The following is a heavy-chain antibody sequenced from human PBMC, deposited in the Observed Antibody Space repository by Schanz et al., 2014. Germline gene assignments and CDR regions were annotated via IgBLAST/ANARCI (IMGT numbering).Heavy chain of an antibody. V-gene: IGHV1-69*04. CDR2: IISILGIP. CDR1: GYDFHIYA. D-gene: IGHD3-10*01. CDR3: ARGRGFYDY. J-gene: IGHJ4*02. Sequence: QVQLVQSGAEVKKPGASVTVSCKASGYDFHIYAYSWVRQAPGQGLEWMGRIISILGIPNYAQKFQGRVTFTADKSTSTAYMELSSLKSEDTAVHYCARGRGFYDYWGQGTLVTVSS.